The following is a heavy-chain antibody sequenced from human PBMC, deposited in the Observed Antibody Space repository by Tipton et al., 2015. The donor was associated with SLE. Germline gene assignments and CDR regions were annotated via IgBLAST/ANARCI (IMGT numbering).Heavy chain of an antibody. CDR2: ISGGSGTSM. Sequence: LGDIYMSWIRQAPGKGLEWVSYISGGSGTSMSYADSVRGRFTVSRDNAKNSVYLQMNSLRADDTAVYYCTRGHWSLDYWGQGTLVTVSS. V-gene: IGHV3-11*04. D-gene: IGHD1-1*01. J-gene: IGHJ4*02. CDR3: TRGHWSLDY. CDR1: LGDIY.